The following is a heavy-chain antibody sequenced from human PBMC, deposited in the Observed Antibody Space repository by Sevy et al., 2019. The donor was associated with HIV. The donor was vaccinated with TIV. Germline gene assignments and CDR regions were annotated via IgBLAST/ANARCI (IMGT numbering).Heavy chain of an antibody. Sequence: GGSLRLSCAASGFMFSSYEMNWVRQAPGKGLEWILYISSSSSTIYYADSVKGRFTISRDNAKNSLYLQMNSLRTDDTAVYYCAKGPSPMITFGGVADYWGQGTLVTVSS. CDR1: GFMFSSYE. J-gene: IGHJ4*02. V-gene: IGHV3-48*03. CDR2: ISSSSSTI. CDR3: AKGPSPMITFGGVADY. D-gene: IGHD3-16*01.